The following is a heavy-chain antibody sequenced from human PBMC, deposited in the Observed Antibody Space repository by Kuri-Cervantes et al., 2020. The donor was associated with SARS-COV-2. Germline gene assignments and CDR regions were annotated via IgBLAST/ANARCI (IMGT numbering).Heavy chain of an antibody. J-gene: IGHJ2*01. CDR2: ISGSGGST. CDR1: GFTFSSYA. V-gene: IGHV3-23*01. Sequence: GESLKISCAASGFTFSSYAMRWVRQAPGKGLEWVSAISGSGGSTYYADSVKGRFTISRDNSKNTLYLQMNSLRAEDTAVYYCAAGITGTGDWYFNLWGRGTLVPVSS. CDR3: AAGITGTGDWYFNL. D-gene: IGHD1-7*01.